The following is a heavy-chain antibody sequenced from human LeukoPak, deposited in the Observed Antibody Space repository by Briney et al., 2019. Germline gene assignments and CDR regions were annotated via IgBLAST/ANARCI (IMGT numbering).Heavy chain of an antibody. CDR2: ISAYNGHT. V-gene: IGHV1-18*01. D-gene: IGHD6-19*01. CDR3: ARFSIAVAPLLGYYYMDV. Sequence: ASVKVSCKASGYTFTSYGISWVRQAPGQGLEWMAWISAYNGHTNYAQKLQGRVTMTTDTSTSTAYMELRSLRSDDTAVYYCARFSIAVAPLLGYYYMDVWGKGTTVTISS. J-gene: IGHJ6*03. CDR1: GYTFTSYG.